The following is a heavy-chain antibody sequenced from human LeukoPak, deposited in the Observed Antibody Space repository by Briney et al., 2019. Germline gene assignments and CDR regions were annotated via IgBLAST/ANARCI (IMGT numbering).Heavy chain of an antibody. CDR2: INHSGST. CDR1: GGSFSGYY. D-gene: IGHD6-13*01. Sequence: SETLSLTCAVYGGSFSGYYWSWIRQPPGKGLEWIGEINHSGSTNYNPSLKSRVTISVDTSKNQFSLKLSSVTAADTAVYYCAKVKAKAAAGTDDYWGQGTLVTVSS. CDR3: AKVKAKAAAGTDDY. V-gene: IGHV4-34*01. J-gene: IGHJ4*02.